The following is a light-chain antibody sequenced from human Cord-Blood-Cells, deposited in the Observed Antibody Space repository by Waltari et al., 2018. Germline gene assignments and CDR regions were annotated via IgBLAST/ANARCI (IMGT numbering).Light chain of an antibody. CDR2: DVS. CDR3: SSYTSSSTYVV. V-gene: IGLV2-14*01. J-gene: IGLJ2*01. Sequence: QSALTQPASVSGSPGQSITISCTGTSSDVGGYNYVSWYQQHPGKAPKLMIYDVSKPPAGVSSRFSGSKSRNTASPTISGLQGEDDADYYRSSYTSSSTYVVFGGGTKLTVL. CDR1: SSDVGGYNY.